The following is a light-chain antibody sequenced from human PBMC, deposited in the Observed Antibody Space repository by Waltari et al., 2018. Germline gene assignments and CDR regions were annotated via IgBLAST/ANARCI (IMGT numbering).Light chain of an antibody. CDR2: GAS. Sequence: EIVLTQSPGTLSLSPGERATLSCRASQSVGRSLAWYQQKPGQAPRLLIYGASIRATGIPDRFSGGGSGTDFSLTISRLESEDFVAYHCQHYVSLPVTFGQGTKVEIK. CDR1: QSVGRS. V-gene: IGKV3-20*01. J-gene: IGKJ1*01. CDR3: QHYVSLPVT.